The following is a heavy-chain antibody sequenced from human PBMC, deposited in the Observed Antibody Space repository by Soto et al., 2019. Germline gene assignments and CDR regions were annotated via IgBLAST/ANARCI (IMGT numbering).Heavy chain of an antibody. Sequence: GGSLRLSCAASGFTFSSYWMSWVRQAPGKGLEWVANIKQDGSEKYYVDSVKGRFTVSRDNAKNSLYLQMNSLRAEDTAVYYCARNNLGSGRRRAFDIWGQGTMVTVPS. CDR2: IKQDGSEK. J-gene: IGHJ3*02. V-gene: IGHV3-7*01. CDR3: ARNNLGSGRRRAFDI. D-gene: IGHD3-10*01. CDR1: GFTFSSYW.